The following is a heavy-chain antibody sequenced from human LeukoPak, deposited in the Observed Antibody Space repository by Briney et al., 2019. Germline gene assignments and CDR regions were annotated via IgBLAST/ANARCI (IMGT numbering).Heavy chain of an antibody. CDR2: INAGNGNT. CDR3: ARDGHGETNDAFDI. J-gene: IGHJ3*02. Sequence: ASVKVSCKASGYTFTSYAMHWVRQAPGQRLEWMGWINAGNGNTKYSQKFQGRVTITRDTSASTAYMELSSLRSDDTAVYYCARDGHGETNDAFDIWGQGTMVTVSS. D-gene: IGHD7-27*01. CDR1: GYTFTSYA. V-gene: IGHV1-3*01.